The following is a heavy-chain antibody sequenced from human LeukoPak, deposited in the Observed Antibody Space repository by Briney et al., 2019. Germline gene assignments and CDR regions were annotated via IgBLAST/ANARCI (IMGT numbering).Heavy chain of an antibody. CDR2: IKQDGSDK. J-gene: IGHJ4*02. CDR1: GFTFTSYW. V-gene: IGHV3-7*04. Sequence: GGSLRLSCAASGFTFTSYWMTWVRQAPGKGLEWVANIKQDGSDKYYVDSVKGRFTISRDNANNSVCLQMDSLRAEDTAVYYCARDLGSGSYYNNWGQGTLVTVSS. D-gene: IGHD3-10*01. CDR3: ARDLGSGSYYNN.